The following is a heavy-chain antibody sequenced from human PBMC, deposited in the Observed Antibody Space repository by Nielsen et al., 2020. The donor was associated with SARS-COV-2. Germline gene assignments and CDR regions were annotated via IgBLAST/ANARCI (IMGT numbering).Heavy chain of an antibody. CDR1: GFTFSAHA. CDR2: VSGDVAHTT. D-gene: IGHD2-15*01. CDR3: ARDHGYCSGGSCYRHYSYGMDV. Sequence: GESLKISCAASGFTFSAHAMIWVRQTAGKGLEWVSAVSGDVAHTTYYADSAKGRFAVSRDNSKNTLHLQMDSLRAEDTAIYYCARDHGYCSGGSCYRHYSYGMDVWGQGTPVTVSS. V-gene: IGHV3-23*01. J-gene: IGHJ6*02.